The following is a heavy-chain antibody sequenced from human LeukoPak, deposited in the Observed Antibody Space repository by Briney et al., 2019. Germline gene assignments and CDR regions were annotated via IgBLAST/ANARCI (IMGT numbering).Heavy chain of an antibody. V-gene: IGHV3-9*01. CDR1: GFTFDDYA. D-gene: IGHD5-12*01. CDR3: AKDISSGYSGYGIAFDI. J-gene: IGHJ3*02. Sequence: GGSLRLSCAASGFTFDDYAMHWVRQAPGKGLEWVSGISWNSGSIGYADSVKGRFTISRDNAKNSLYLQMNSLRAEDTALYYCAKDISSGYSGYGIAFDIWGQGTMVTVSS. CDR2: ISWNSGSI.